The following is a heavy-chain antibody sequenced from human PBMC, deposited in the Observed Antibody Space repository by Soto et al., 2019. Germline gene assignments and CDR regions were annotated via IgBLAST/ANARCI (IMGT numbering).Heavy chain of an antibody. Sequence: QVQLVQSGAEVKKPGASVKVSCKASGYTFASYDINWVRQATGQGLEWMGWMNPIGGSTGYAQKFQGRVTMTRNTSISTAYMELSSLRSEDTAVYYCARGPPYGDYVDYWGQGTLVTVSS. V-gene: IGHV1-8*01. J-gene: IGHJ4*02. CDR3: ARGPPYGDYVDY. CDR1: GYTFASYD. CDR2: MNPIGGST. D-gene: IGHD4-17*01.